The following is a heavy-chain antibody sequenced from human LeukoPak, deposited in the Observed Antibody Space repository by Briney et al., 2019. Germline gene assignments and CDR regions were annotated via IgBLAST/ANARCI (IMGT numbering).Heavy chain of an antibody. D-gene: IGHD2-2*01. V-gene: IGHV3-30-3*01. J-gene: IGHJ6*03. CDR1: GFTFNSYA. Sequence: PGRSLRLSCAASGFTFNSYAMHWVRQAPGKGLEWVAVISYAGSNKYYADSVKGRFTISRDNSKNTLYLQMNSLRAEDTAVYYCARDGSCPGSTSCYYYYYMDVWGKGTTVTVSS. CDR2: ISYAGSNK. CDR3: ARDGSCPGSTSCYYYYYMDV.